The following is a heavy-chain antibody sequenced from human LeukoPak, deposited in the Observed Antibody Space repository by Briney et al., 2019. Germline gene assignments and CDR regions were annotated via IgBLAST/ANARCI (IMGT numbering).Heavy chain of an antibody. D-gene: IGHD3-16*01. CDR3: ARGTYDYVWGSLNFDL. J-gene: IGHJ2*01. Sequence: PSQTLSLTCAVSGGSISRGGYAWGWILQPRGRSLEWIGYIYHSGSTYYNPSFKSRVTISVDRSKNQFSLKLSSVTAADTAVYYCARGTYDYVWGSLNFDLWGRGTLVTVSS. CDR2: IYHSGST. CDR1: GGSISRGGYA. V-gene: IGHV4-30-2*01.